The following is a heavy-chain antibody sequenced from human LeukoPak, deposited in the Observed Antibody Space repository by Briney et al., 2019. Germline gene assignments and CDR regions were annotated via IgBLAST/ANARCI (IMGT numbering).Heavy chain of an antibody. CDR3: ARDRFLGSSTSPFDY. CDR1: GYTFTSYA. V-gene: IGHV1-3*01. CDR2: INAGNGNT. D-gene: IGHD2-2*01. Sequence: ASVKVSCKASGYTFTSYAMHWVRQAPGQRLEWMGWINAGNGNTKYSQKFQGRVTITRDTSASTAYMELRSLRSDDTAVYYCARDRFLGSSTSPFDYWGQGTLVTVSS. J-gene: IGHJ4*02.